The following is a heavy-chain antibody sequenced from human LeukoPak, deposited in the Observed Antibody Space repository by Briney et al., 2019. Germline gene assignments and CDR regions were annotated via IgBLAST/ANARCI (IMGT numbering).Heavy chain of an antibody. V-gene: IGHV4-59*12. Sequence: PSETLSLTCTVSGGSISSYYWSWIRQPPGKGLEWIGYIYYSGSTNYNPSLKSRVTISVDTSKNQFSLKLSSVTAADTAVYYCARGHFWSGYVDWFDPWGQGTLVTVSS. D-gene: IGHD3-3*02. J-gene: IGHJ5*02. CDR1: GGSISSYY. CDR2: IYYSGST. CDR3: ARGHFWSGYVDWFDP.